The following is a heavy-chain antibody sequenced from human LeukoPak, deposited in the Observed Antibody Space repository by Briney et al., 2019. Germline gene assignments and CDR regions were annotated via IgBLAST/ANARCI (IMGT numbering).Heavy chain of an antibody. D-gene: IGHD2-2*01. CDR3: ARAPAAQNWFDP. CDR1: GYTFTSYY. V-gene: IGHV1-46*01. Sequence: GASVKVSCKASGYTFTSYYMHWVRQAPGQGLEWKGIINPSGGSTSYAQKFQGRVTMTRDTSTSTVYMELSSLRSEDTAVYYCARAPAAQNWFDPWGQGTLVTVSS. J-gene: IGHJ5*02. CDR2: INPSGGST.